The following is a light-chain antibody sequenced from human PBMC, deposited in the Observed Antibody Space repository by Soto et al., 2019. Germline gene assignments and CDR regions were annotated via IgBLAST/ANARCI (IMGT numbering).Light chain of an antibody. J-gene: IGKJ1*01. CDR1: QSISSS. Sequence: DIQMTQSPSTLSASVGGRFTITCLASQSISSSLDWYQQKPGKAPKPLIYQASSLKSGVPSRFRGSGSGTEFTLVIRSLQPDDFETYYCQQYNSYSVTCGQGTKVDIK. CDR2: QAS. V-gene: IGKV1-5*03. CDR3: QQYNSYSVT.